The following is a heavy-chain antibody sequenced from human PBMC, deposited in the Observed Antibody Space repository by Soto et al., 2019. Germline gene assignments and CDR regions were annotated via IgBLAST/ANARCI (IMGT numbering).Heavy chain of an antibody. CDR2: ISSSSSYI. CDR3: AGGGVIYYFDY. J-gene: IGHJ4*02. V-gene: IGHV3-21*01. CDR1: GFTFSSYS. Sequence: GGSLRLSCAASGFTFSSYSMNWVRQAPGKGLEWVSSISSSSSYIYYADSVKGRFTISRDNAKNSLYLQMNSLRAEDTAVYYCAGGGVIYYFDYWGQGTLVTVSS. D-gene: IGHD2-21*01.